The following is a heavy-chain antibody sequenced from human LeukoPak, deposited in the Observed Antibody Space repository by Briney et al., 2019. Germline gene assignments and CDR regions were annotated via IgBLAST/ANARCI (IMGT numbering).Heavy chain of an antibody. V-gene: IGHV3-15*01. Sequence: GGSLRLSCAVSGISFTNVWMSWVRQAPGKGLEWVGRIQSYTDGGSTNFAPPVRGRFTISRDDYRNTVYLQMNSLKTEDTAVYYCATDSGERYYGLYWSFDLWGRGSLLTVSS. CDR1: GISFTNVW. CDR2: IQSYTDGGST. D-gene: IGHD3-10*01. J-gene: IGHJ2*01. CDR3: ATDSGERYYGLYWSFDL.